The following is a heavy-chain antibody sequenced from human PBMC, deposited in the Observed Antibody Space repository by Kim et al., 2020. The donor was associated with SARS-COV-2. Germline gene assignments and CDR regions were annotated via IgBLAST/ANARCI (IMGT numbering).Heavy chain of an antibody. V-gene: IGHV4-39*01. CDR2: T. D-gene: IGHD6-13*01. CDR3: ARHFSAAGTIY. Sequence: TYYNPSLKSRVTISVDTSKNQFSLKLSSVTAADTAVYYCARHFSAAGTIYWGQGTLVTVSS. J-gene: IGHJ4*02.